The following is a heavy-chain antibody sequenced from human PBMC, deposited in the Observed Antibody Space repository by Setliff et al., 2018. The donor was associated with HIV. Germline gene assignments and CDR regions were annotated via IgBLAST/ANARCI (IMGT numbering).Heavy chain of an antibody. D-gene: IGHD5-18*01. J-gene: IGHJ4*02. CDR2: IYNSADT. CDR3: ARRDGYSYGFYFDY. Sequence: PSETLSLTCTVSGGSISTYYWSWIRQPPGKGLEWIGYIYNSADTNYNPSLKSRVTMSVDTSKNQFSLRLTSVTAADTAVYFCARRDGYSYGFYFDYWGQGALVTVSS. V-gene: IGHV4-4*09. CDR1: GGSISTYY.